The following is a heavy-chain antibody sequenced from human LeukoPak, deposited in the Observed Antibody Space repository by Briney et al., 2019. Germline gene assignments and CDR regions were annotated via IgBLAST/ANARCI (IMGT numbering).Heavy chain of an antibody. V-gene: IGHV1-69*01. J-gene: IGHJ5*02. Sequence: SVKVSCKASGGTFSSYAISRVRQAPGQGLEWMGGIIPIFGTANYAQKFQGRVTITADESTSTAYMELSSLRSEDTAVYYCASGKKYQLLFNWFDPWGQGTLVTVSS. CDR3: ASGKKYQLLFNWFDP. D-gene: IGHD2-2*01. CDR1: GGTFSSYA. CDR2: IIPIFGTA.